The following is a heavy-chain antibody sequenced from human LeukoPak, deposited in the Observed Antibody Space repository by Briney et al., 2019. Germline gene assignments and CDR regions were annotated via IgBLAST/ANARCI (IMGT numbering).Heavy chain of an antibody. Sequence: SQTLSLTCTASGGSISSGSYYWSWIRQPAGKGLEWIGRIYTSGSTNYNPSLKSRVTISVDTSKNQFSLKLSSVTAADTAVYYCARGRLGDCFDYWGQGTLVTVSS. CDR2: IYTSGST. CDR3: ARGRLGDCFDY. J-gene: IGHJ4*02. V-gene: IGHV4-61*02. CDR1: GGSISSGSYY. D-gene: IGHD1-1*01.